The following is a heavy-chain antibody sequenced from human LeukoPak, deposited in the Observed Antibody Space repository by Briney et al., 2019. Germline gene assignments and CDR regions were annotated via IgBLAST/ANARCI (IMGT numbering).Heavy chain of an antibody. CDR1: GGSISSNNW. V-gene: IGHV4-4*02. J-gene: IGHJ4*02. CDR2: IYHSGST. CDR3: GGSGYYAFDY. Sequence: PSGTLSLTCAVSGGSISSNNWWSWVRQPPGKGLEWIGEIYHSGSTNYNPSLKSRDTISVDKSKNQFSLKLSSVTAADTAVYYCGGSGYYAFDYWGQGTLVTVSS. D-gene: IGHD3-22*01.